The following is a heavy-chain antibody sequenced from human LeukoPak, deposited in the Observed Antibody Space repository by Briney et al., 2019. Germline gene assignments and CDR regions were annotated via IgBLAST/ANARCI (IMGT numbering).Heavy chain of an antibody. J-gene: IGHJ5*02. Sequence: GGSLTLSCAASGFTFSGSAIHWVRQSSWKGLEWVGQIDKKDKGYATATAYAASVKGRFTISRDDSINTAYLQMKSLKTEDTALYYCTRDSGTYNWFDPWGQGTLVTVSS. CDR1: GFTFSGSA. CDR2: IDKKDKGYATAT. CDR3: TRDSGTYNWFDP. V-gene: IGHV3-73*01. D-gene: IGHD1-26*01.